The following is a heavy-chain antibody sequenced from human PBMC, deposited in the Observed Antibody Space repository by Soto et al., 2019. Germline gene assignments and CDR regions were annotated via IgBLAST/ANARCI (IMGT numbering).Heavy chain of an antibody. V-gene: IGHV4-59*01. J-gene: IGHJ6*02. CDR2: IYYSGST. Sequence: SETLSLTCTVSGGSISSYYWSWIRQPPGKGLEWIGYIYYSGSTNYNPSLKSRVTISVDTSKNQFSLKLSSVTAADTAVYYCGRDVVAGGYSYRGYYYYSGMDVGGQGTTVTVSS. CDR3: GRDVVAGGYSYRGYYYYSGMDV. CDR1: GGSISSYY. D-gene: IGHD5-18*01.